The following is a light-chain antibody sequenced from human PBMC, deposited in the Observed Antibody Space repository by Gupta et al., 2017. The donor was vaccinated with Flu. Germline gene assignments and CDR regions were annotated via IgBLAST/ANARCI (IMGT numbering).Light chain of an antibody. CDR3: CSYAGSYTGV. CDR1: SSDVGGYNY. J-gene: IGLJ1*01. Sequence: SALTQPRSVSGSPGQSVTISCTGTSSDVGGYNYVSWYQQHPGKAPKLMIYDVSKRPSGVPDRFSGSKSGNTASLTISGLQAEEEADYYCCSYAGSYTGVFGTGTKVTVL. V-gene: IGLV2-11*01. CDR2: DVS.